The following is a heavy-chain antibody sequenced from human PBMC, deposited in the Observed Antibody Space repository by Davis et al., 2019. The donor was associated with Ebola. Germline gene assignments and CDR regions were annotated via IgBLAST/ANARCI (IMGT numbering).Heavy chain of an antibody. V-gene: IGHV4-59*08. Sequence: SETLSLTFTLSGGSISRYYWSWIRQPPGKGLEWIGYIYYSGSTNYNPSLKSRVTISMDTSQNHFSLNLKSVTAADTAVYYCARRARYYYGMDVWGQGTTVTVSS. CDR1: GGSISRYY. J-gene: IGHJ6*02. CDR2: IYYSGST. CDR3: ARRARYYYGMDV.